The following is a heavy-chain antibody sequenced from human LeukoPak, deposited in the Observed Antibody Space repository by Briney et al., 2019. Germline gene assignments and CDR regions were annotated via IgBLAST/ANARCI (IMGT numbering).Heavy chain of an antibody. CDR1: GASFSGYS. CDR2: FSHTGSP. Sequence: SETPSLTCAISGASFSGYSWTWIRQPPGKGLEWIGEFSHTGSPIYNPSLKSRVNISIDTSKNQFSLRLTSVTAADTAVYFCARPRLLFGSGPILVWGQGTLVTVSS. V-gene: IGHV4-34*01. CDR3: ARPRLLFGSGPILV. J-gene: IGHJ4*02. D-gene: IGHD3-10*01.